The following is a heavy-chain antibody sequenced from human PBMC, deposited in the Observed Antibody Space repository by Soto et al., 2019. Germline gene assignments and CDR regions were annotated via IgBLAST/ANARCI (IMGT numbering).Heavy chain of an antibody. Sequence: GGSLRLSCAASGFTFSSYSMNWVRQAPGKGLEWVSSISSSSSYIYYADSVKGRFTISRDNAKNSLYLQMNSLRAEDTAVYYCARDGVTYYDFWSGSFAYYFDYWGQGTLVTVSS. CDR2: ISSSSSYI. CDR1: GFTFSSYS. V-gene: IGHV3-21*01. CDR3: ARDGVTYYDFWSGSFAYYFDY. D-gene: IGHD3-3*01. J-gene: IGHJ4*02.